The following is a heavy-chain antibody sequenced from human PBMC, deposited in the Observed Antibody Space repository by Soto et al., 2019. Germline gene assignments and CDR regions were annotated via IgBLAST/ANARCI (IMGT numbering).Heavy chain of an antibody. CDR2: IWSDGSSI. CDR3: AGEFRNCAGDCGHSAFYM. V-gene: IGHV3-33*01. CDR1: GFIFSDYI. D-gene: IGHD2-21*02. J-gene: IGHJ3*02. Sequence: QVHLVDSGGGVVQPGGSLRLSCAGSGFIFSDYIMHWVRQAPGKGLEWVALIWSDGSSIHYADSVRGRFTISRDNSKNTLYLQLSSLRVEDTALYYCAGEFRNCAGDCGHSAFYMWGQGTMVAVSS.